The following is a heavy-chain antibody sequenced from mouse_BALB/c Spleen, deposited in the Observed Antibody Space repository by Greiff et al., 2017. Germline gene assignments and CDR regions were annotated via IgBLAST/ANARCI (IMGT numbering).Heavy chain of an antibody. D-gene: IGHD1-2*01. CDR2: IWAGGST. CDR3: ASLTTATYYAMDY. J-gene: IGHJ4*01. V-gene: IGHV2-9*02. CDR1: GFSLTSYG. Sequence: VMLVESGPGLVAPSQSLSITCTVSGFSLTSYGVHWVRQPPGKGLEWLGVIWAGGSTNYNSALMSRLSISKDNSKSQVFLKMNSLQTDDTAMYYCASLTTATYYAMDYWGQGTSVTVSS.